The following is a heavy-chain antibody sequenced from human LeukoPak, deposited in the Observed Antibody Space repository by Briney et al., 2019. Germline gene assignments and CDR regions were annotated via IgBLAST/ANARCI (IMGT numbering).Heavy chain of an antibody. Sequence: ASVKVSCKASGYTFTSYYMHWVRQAPGQGLEWMGIINPSGGSTSYAQKFQGRVTMTRDTSTSTVYMELSSLRSEDTAVYYCARVQSSSGPFYYYYGMDVWGQGTTVTVSS. CDR3: ARVQSSSGPFYYYYGMDV. J-gene: IGHJ6*02. CDR1: GYTFTSYY. D-gene: IGHD6-6*01. V-gene: IGHV1-46*01. CDR2: INPSGGST.